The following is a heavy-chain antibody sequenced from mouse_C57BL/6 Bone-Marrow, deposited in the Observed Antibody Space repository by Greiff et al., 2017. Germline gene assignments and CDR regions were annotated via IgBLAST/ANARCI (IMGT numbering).Heavy chain of an antibody. CDR3: AREELYYGNFYAMDY. CDR1: GYTFTSYW. J-gene: IGHJ4*01. D-gene: IGHD2-1*01. CDR2: IDPSDSYT. Sequence: QVQLKQPGAELVRPGTSVKLSCTASGYTFTSYWMHWVKQRPGQGLEWIGVIDPSDSYTNYNHKFKGKATLTVDTSSSTAYMQLSRRTSEYSAVYYCAREELYYGNFYAMDYWGQGTSVTVSS. V-gene: IGHV1-59*01.